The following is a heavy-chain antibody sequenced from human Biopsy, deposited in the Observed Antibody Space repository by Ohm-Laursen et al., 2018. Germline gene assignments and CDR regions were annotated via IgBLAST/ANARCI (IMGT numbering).Heavy chain of an antibody. J-gene: IGHJ4*02. Sequence: SETLSLTCPVPGGSFTGHYWSWIRQPPGKGLEWIGHISYTGYTSYNASLKSRVTISVDTSRNHFSLRLSSLTAADTAVYYCARGSNDFGGLYFPRWGQGTLLTVSS. D-gene: IGHD4-23*01. CDR3: ARGSNDFGGLYFPR. CDR2: ISYTGYT. CDR1: GGSFTGHY. V-gene: IGHV4-59*11.